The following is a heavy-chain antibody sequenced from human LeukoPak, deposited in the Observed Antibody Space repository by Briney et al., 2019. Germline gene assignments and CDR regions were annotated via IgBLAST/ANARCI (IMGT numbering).Heavy chain of an antibody. CDR2: ISGSGGST. CDR1: GFTFSSYA. V-gene: IGHV3-23*01. D-gene: IGHD6-19*01. J-gene: IGHJ4*02. CDR3: AKFYSSCWYYFDY. Sequence: GGSLRLSCAASGFTFSSYAMSWVRQAPGKGLEWVAAISGSGGSTYYADSVKGRFTISRDNSKNTLYLQMNSLRAEDTAVYYCAKFYSSCWYYFDYWGQGTLVTVPS.